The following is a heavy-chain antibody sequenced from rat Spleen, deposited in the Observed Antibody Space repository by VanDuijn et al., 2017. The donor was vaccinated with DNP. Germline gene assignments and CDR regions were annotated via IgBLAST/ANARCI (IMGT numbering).Heavy chain of an antibody. CDR1: GYTFTSYY. Sequence: QVQLQQSGAELAKPGSSVKVSCKASGYTFTSYYIGWIKQTTGQGLEYIGYINTGSGGTNYNEKFRGKATLTVDTSSNTAFMQLSSLTPDDSAVYYCARRRLPYWYFDFWGPGTMVTVSS. CDR3: ARRRLPYWYFDF. D-gene: IGHD1-4*01. V-gene: IGHV1-43*01. J-gene: IGHJ1*01. CDR2: INTGSGGT.